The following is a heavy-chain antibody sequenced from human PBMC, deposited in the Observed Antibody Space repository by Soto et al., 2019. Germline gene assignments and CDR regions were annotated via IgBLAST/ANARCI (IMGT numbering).Heavy chain of an antibody. D-gene: IGHD3-22*01. CDR3: ANYDYYDSSGLDY. CDR1: GGSISSYD. Sequence: SETLSLTGTGSGGSISSYDWSWIRQPPGKGLEWIGYIYYSGSTNYNPSLKSRVTISVETSKNQFSLKLSSVTAADTAVYYCANYDYYDSSGLDYWGQGTLVTVSS. V-gene: IGHV4-59*01. J-gene: IGHJ4*02. CDR2: IYYSGST.